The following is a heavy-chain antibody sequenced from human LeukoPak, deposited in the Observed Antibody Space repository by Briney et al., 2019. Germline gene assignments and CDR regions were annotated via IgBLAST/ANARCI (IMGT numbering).Heavy chain of an antibody. V-gene: IGHV4-4*07. CDR3: ARVGRTGSGSYYSYFDY. Sequence: ASETLSLTCTVSGGSISSYYWSWILQPAGKGLEWIGRIYTSGSTNYNPSLKSRVTMSVDTSKNQFSLKLSSVTAADTAVYYCARVGRTGSGSYYSYFDYWGQGTLVTVSS. CDR1: GGSISSYY. D-gene: IGHD3-10*01. J-gene: IGHJ4*02. CDR2: IYTSGST.